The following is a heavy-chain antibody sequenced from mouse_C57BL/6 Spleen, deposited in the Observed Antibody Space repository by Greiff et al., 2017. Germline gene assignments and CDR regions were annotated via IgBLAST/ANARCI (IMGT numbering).Heavy chain of an antibody. CDR2: ISDGGSYT. CDR1: GFTFSSYA. Sequence: DVHLVESGGGLVKPGGSLTLSCAASGFTFSSYAMSWFRQTPAKRLEWAATISDGGSYTYYPDNVKGRFTISRDNAKNNLYLQMSHLKSEDTAMYYCAREGYYGSSSFDYWGQGTTLTVSS. D-gene: IGHD1-1*01. J-gene: IGHJ2*01. V-gene: IGHV5-4*01. CDR3: AREGYYGSSSFDY.